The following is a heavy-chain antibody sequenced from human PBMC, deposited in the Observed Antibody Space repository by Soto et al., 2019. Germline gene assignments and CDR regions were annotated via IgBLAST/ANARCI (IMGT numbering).Heavy chain of an antibody. CDR3: ARDLGYCSGGTCYSVFDS. CDR2: IKEDGSDK. V-gene: IGHV3-7*01. CDR1: GFTFSNYW. J-gene: IGHJ4*02. D-gene: IGHD2-15*01. Sequence: EVQLAESGGGLVQPGGSLRLSCVPSGFTFSNYWMSWVRQAPGKGLEWVATIKEDGSDKYYVDSVKGRFTVSRDNAKSSLDLQMSSLTAEDTAVYYCARDLGYCSGGTCYSVFDSWGRGAVVTVSS.